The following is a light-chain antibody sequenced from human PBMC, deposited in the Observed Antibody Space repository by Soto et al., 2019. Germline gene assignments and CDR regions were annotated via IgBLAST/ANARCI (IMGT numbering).Light chain of an antibody. J-gene: IGKJ2*01. Sequence: DVVMTQSPLSLPVTLGQPASISCRSSQSLVYSDGNIYLSWFHQRPGQSPRRLIYKVSNRESGVPDRFSGSGSGTEFTLRISTVEAEDVGVYYCMQSIELPYTFGQGTKLEIK. CDR2: KVS. CDR1: QSLVYSDGNIY. V-gene: IGKV2-30*01. CDR3: MQSIELPYT.